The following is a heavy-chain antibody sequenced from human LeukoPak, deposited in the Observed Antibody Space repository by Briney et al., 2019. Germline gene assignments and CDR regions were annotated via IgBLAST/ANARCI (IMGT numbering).Heavy chain of an antibody. CDR2: IYYSGST. CDR1: GGPISSYY. D-gene: IGHD6-13*01. V-gene: IGHV4-59*01. Sequence: SETLSLTCTVSGGPISSYYWSWIRQPPGKGLEWIGYIYYSGSTNYNPSLKSRVTISVDTSKNQFSLKLSSVTAEDTAVYYCAKTRPLDSSSWSHGDYWGQGTLVTVSS. J-gene: IGHJ4*02. CDR3: AKTRPLDSSSWSHGDY.